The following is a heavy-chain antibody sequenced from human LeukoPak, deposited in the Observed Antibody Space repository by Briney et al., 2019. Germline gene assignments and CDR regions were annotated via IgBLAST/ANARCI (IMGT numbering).Heavy chain of an antibody. CDR2: INPNSGGT. CDR1: GYTFTCYY. CDR3: ARDLRRVVPAAIRYFQH. V-gene: IGHV1-2*02. J-gene: IGHJ1*01. Sequence: ASVKVSCKASGYTFTCYYMHWVRQAPGQGLEWMGWINPNSGGTNYAQKFQGGVTMTRDTSISTAYMELSRLRSDDTAVYYCARDLRRVVPAAIRYFQHWGQGTLVTVSS. D-gene: IGHD2-2*02.